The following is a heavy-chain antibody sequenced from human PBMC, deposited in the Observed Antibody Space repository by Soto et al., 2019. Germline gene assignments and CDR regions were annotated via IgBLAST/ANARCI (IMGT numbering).Heavy chain of an antibody. Sequence: SETLSLTCAVYGGSFSGYYWSWIRQPPEKGLEWNGEINQSGSTNYNPSLKSRVNISVETSKNQFSLKLSSVTAADTALYYCARGWITGTTDNWFDPWGQGTLVTVSS. CDR1: GGSFSGYY. CDR2: INQSGST. CDR3: ARGWITGTTDNWFDP. V-gene: IGHV4-34*01. D-gene: IGHD1-7*01. J-gene: IGHJ5*02.